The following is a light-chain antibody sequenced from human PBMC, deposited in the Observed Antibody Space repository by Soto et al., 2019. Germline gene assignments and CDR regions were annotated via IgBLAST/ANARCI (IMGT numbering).Light chain of an antibody. CDR1: SGDVGSYNL. CDR2: EGS. CDR3: CSYARSSPYV. V-gene: IGLV2-23*01. J-gene: IGLJ1*01. Sequence: QSALTQPASVSGSPGQSITISCTGTSGDVGSYNLVSWYQHHPGKAPKLMIYEGSKRPSGVSNRFSGSKSGSTASLTISGLHAEDEADYYCCSYARSSPYVFGTGTKLTVL.